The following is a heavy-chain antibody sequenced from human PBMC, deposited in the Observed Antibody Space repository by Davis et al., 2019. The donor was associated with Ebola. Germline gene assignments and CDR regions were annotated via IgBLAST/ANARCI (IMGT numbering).Heavy chain of an antibody. V-gene: IGHV3-21*01. D-gene: IGHD6-13*01. CDR1: GFTFSSYA. CDR2: ISSSSSYI. CDR3: ARGPIGSSWTYYYYYGMDV. J-gene: IGHJ6*02. Sequence: GESLKISCAASGFTFSSYAMSWVRQAPGKGLEWVSSISSSSSYIYYADSVKGRFTISRDNAKNSLYLQMNSLRAEDTAVYYCARGPIGSSWTYYYYYGMDVWGQGTTVTVSS.